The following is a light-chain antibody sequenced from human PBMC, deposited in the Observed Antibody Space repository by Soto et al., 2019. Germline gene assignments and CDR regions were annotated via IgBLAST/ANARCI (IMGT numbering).Light chain of an antibody. CDR2: DVS. Sequence: QSALTQPASMSGSPGQSITISCTGSSSDVGAYNYDSWYQQYRPGEAPKLIIYDVSHRPAGVSTRFSGPKSGNTASLTISGLQTEDEADYYCSSYTRAATYVFGTGTKVTVL. V-gene: IGLV2-14*03. CDR3: SSYTRAATYV. CDR1: SSDVGAYNY. J-gene: IGLJ1*01.